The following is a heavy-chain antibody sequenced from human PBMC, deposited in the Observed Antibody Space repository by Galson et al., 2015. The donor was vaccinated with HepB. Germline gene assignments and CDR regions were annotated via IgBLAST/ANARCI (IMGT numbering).Heavy chain of an antibody. D-gene: IGHD5-12*01. V-gene: IGHV1-24*01. Sequence: SVKVSCKVSGYTLTELSMHWVRQAPGKGLEWMGGFDPEDGETIYAQKFQGRVTMTEDTSTDTAYMELSSLRSEDTAVYYCATLRGSGYDLYYYYYMDVWGKGTTVTVSS. CDR3: ATLRGSGYDLYYYYYMDV. CDR1: GYTLTELS. J-gene: IGHJ6*03. CDR2: FDPEDGET.